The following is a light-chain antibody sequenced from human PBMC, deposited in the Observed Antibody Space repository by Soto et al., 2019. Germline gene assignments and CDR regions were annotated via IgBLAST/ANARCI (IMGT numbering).Light chain of an antibody. CDR3: QQYATSGT. J-gene: IGKJ1*01. Sequence: EIVLTQSPGTLSLSPGERATLSCRASQSVSSSYIGWYQQKSGQAPRLLIYGASHRATGIPDRFSGSGFGTDFTLTISRLEPEDFAVYYCQQYATSGTFGQGTKVEIK. V-gene: IGKV3-20*01. CDR1: QSVSSSY. CDR2: GAS.